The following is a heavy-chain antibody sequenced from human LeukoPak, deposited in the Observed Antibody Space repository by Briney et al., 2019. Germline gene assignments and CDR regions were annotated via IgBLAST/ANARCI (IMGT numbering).Heavy chain of an antibody. V-gene: IGHV5-51*01. CDR1: GYTFSIYW. D-gene: IGHD5-12*01. CDR2: IYPGDADT. CDR3: ARHGYSGYGIDH. Sequence: GESLKISCKGSGYTFSIYWNGWARQMPGKGLEWMGIIYPGDADTRYSPSFQGQDTISADKSISTAYLQWSSLRASDSAIYYCARHGYSGYGIDHWSQGTLVTVSS. J-gene: IGHJ4*02.